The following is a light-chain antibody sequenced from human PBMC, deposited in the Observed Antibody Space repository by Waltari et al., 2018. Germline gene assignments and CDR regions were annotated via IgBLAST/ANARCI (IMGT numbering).Light chain of an antibody. CDR1: NIAYKS. CDR2: YDT. Sequence: SYVLTQPPSVSVAPGETASITCGGNNIAYKSVHWYQQKPGQTPVLVIYYDTDRPSGIPYRFSGSNSQNTATLTISRVEAEDEADYYCQVWDGEDLPAVVFVGGTKLTVL. CDR3: QVWDGEDLPAVV. J-gene: IGLJ2*01. V-gene: IGLV3-21*04.